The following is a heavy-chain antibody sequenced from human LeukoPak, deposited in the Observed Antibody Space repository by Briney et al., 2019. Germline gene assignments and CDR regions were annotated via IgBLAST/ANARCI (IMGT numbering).Heavy chain of an antibody. J-gene: IGHJ4*02. V-gene: IGHV4-34*01. D-gene: IGHD1-1*01. Sequence: PSETLSLTCAVYGGSFSGYYWSWIRQPPGKGLEWIGEINHSGSTNYNPSLKSRVTISVDTSKNQFSLKLSSVTAADTAVYYCARGGTPSPLERRQDFDYWGQGTLVTVSS. CDR3: ARGGTPSPLERRQDFDY. CDR2: INHSGST. CDR1: GGSFSGYY.